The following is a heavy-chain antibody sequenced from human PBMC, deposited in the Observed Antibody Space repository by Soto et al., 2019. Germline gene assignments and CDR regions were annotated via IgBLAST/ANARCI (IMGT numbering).Heavy chain of an antibody. J-gene: IGHJ1*01. CDR3: AAVGYYDSIGYYYCQH. D-gene: IGHD3-22*01. CDR1: GGTFSSYA. CDR2: ITPMFGTA. V-gene: IGHV1-69*12. Sequence: QVQLVQSGAEVKKPGSSVKVSCKASGGTFSSYAIRWVRQAPGQGLEWMRGITPMFGTANDAQQFQGRGTMTADESTSXADMELSSLRSEDTAVYYCAAVGYYDSIGYYYCQHWGQGTLGTVSS.